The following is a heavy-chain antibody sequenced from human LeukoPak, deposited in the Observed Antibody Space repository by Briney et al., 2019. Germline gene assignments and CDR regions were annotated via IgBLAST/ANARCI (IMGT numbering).Heavy chain of an antibody. CDR1: GDSITSGSYY. D-gene: IGHD3-9*01. Sequence: PSQTLPLTCTVSGDSITSGSYYWSWIRQPAGKGLEWIGRIFISGGTNYNPTRRSRGTMSLDTSKNKFFLKLYSVTAADTAVYYCARGGSTLHSAGGHYIDFYYYYYMDVWGKGTTVTISS. CDR2: IFISGGT. V-gene: IGHV4-61*02. J-gene: IGHJ6*03. CDR3: ARGGSTLHSAGGHYIDFYYYYYMDV.